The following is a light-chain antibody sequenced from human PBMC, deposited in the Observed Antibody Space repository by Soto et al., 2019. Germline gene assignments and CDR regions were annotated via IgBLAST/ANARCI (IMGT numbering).Light chain of an antibody. CDR3: QQYGSSPET. Sequence: EIVLTPSPATLSLSPVERATLSCRASQSVSSYLAWYQQKPGQAPRLLIYDASSRATGIPDRFSGSGSGTDFTLTISRLEPEDFAVYYCQQYGSSPETFGQGTKVDI. J-gene: IGKJ1*01. V-gene: IGKV3-20*01. CDR2: DAS. CDR1: QSVSSY.